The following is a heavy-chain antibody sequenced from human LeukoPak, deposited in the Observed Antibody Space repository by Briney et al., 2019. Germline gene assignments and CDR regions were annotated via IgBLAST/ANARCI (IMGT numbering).Heavy chain of an antibody. CDR1: GGSVSRSSYH. J-gene: IGHJ4*02. CDR3: ARRAGGWFDY. Sequence: SETLSLTCTVSGGSVSRSSYHWDWIRQPPGKGLEWIGSIYYSGSTYYNPSLKNRVTISVDTSKNQFSLELSSVSAADTAVYYCARRAGGWFDYWGQGTLVTVSS. CDR2: IYYSGST. D-gene: IGHD2-15*01. V-gene: IGHV4-39*01.